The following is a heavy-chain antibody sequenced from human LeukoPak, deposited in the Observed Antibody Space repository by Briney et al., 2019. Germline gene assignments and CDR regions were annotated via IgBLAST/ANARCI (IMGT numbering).Heavy chain of an antibody. V-gene: IGHV4-4*07. Sequence: SETLSLTCTVSGGSISSYYWSWIRQPAGKGLEWIGRVYSSGNTNYNPSLKSRVTISVDTSKNQFSLKLSSVTAADTAVYYCARDRRTVTTQFYYYYYGMDVWGQGTTVTVSS. J-gene: IGHJ6*02. D-gene: IGHD4-11*01. CDR1: GGSISSYY. CDR2: VYSSGNT. CDR3: ARDRRTVTTQFYYYYYGMDV.